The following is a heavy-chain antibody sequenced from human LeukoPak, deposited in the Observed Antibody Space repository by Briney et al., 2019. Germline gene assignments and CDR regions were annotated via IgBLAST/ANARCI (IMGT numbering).Heavy chain of an antibody. V-gene: IGHV2-5*01. J-gene: IGHJ5*02. CDR2: IYWNDDK. D-gene: IGHD4-17*01. CDR3: AHRGYGDYPSSKWFDP. Sequence: SGPTLVKPTQTLTLTCTFSGFSLSSGGVGVGWIRQPPGKALQWLAVIYWNDDKRYSPPLKSRLTITKDTSKNQVVLTMTNMDPVDTATYYCAHRGYGDYPSSKWFDPWGQGTLVIVSS. CDR1: GFSLSSGGVG.